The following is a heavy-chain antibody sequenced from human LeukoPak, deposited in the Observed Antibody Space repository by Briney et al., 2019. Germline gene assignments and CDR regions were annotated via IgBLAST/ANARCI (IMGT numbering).Heavy chain of an antibody. J-gene: IGHJ3*01. CDR1: GGSIGASINSPNW. CDR3: ARSTFTNLGAAFDV. Sequence: SETLSLTCAVSGGSIGASINSPNWWSWVRQPPGKGLEWIGEIFHSGSTNYNPSLKSRVTISLGRSKKQFSLKLSSVTAADTAVYYCARSTFTNLGAAFDVWGQGTMVAVSS. D-gene: IGHD2-8*01. V-gene: IGHV4-4*02. CDR2: IFHSGST.